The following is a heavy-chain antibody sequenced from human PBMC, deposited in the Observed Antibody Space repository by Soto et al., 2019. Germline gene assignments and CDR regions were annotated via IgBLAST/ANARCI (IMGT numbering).Heavy chain of an antibody. CDR1: GFTFSSYS. CDR2: ISSSSSYI. CDR3: AREENYYYYYMDV. Sequence: GSLRLSCAASGFTFSSYSRNWVRQAPGKGLEWVSSISSSSSYIYYADSVKGRFTISRGNAKNSLYLQMNSLRAEDTAVYYCAREENYYYYYMDVWGKGTTVTVSS. V-gene: IGHV3-21*01. J-gene: IGHJ6*03.